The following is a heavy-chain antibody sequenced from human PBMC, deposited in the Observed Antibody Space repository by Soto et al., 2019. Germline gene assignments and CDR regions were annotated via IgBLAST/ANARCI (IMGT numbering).Heavy chain of an antibody. Sequence: QVPLQESGPGLVKPSETLSLTCTVSGGSISSYYWSWIRQPPGKGLEWIGYIYYSETTNYNPSLKSRVTISVDTSKNQFSLKLSSVTAADTAVYYCATVAGGEDYWGQGTLVTVSS. J-gene: IGHJ4*02. D-gene: IGHD6-13*01. CDR3: ATVAGGEDY. CDR2: IYYSETT. V-gene: IGHV4-59*01. CDR1: GGSISSYY.